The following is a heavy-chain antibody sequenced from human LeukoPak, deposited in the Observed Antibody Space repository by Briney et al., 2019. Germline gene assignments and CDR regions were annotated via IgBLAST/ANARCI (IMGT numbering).Heavy chain of an antibody. J-gene: IGHJ6*02. V-gene: IGHV4-39*07. CDR1: GGSIYISNYF. CDR3: ARVAPFQVLGSGPHRGMDV. CDR2: ISYSAST. D-gene: IGHD3-10*01. Sequence: MPSETLSLTCTVSGGSIYISNYFWAWIRQPPGKGLEWIGTISYSASTYYNPSLKSRVTISADTSKTQFSLKLSSVTAADTAVYYCARVAPFQVLGSGPHRGMDVGAQGPTVPVSS.